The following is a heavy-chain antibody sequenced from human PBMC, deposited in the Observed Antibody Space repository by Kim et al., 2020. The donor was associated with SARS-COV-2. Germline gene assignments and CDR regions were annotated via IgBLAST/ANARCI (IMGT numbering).Heavy chain of an antibody. CDR3: ARGITFGGLIGIDY. D-gene: IGHD3-16*02. Sequence: SETLSLTCTVSGGSISGDYWSWIRQPPGKRLEWIGDIYYSGSTKYNPSLKSRVTISVDTSKNQISLNLNSVTAADTAVYYCARGITFGGLIGIDYWGQGT. CDR1: GGSISGDY. V-gene: IGHV4-59*01. J-gene: IGHJ4*02. CDR2: IYYSGST.